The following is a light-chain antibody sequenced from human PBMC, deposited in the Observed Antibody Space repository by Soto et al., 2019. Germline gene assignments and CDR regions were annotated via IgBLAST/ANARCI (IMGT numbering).Light chain of an antibody. CDR3: KQYTDCSPIT. Sequence: EIVMTQSPATLSVSPGERATISCRASQSINSNVAWYQQKRGQAPKLLIYDASTRATGIPARFSGSGSGTAFCLPISSRQSEDFAVYYCKQYTDCSPITFGGGTQVEIK. CDR1: QSINSN. J-gene: IGKJ4*01. V-gene: IGKV3-15*01. CDR2: DAS.